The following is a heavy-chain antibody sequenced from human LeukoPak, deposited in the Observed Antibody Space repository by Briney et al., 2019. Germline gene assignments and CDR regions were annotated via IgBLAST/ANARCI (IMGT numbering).Heavy chain of an antibody. CDR3: ARGGPAPHRITRLVVASSTDAFDI. CDR1: GYTFTSYG. J-gene: IGHJ3*02. V-gene: IGHV1-18*01. Sequence: ASVKVSCKASGYTFTSYGISWVRQAPGQGLERMGWISVYNSGTKSAQKLQGRVNMTTDTSTSTAYMELRSLRSDDTAVYYCARGGPAPHRITRLVVASSTDAFDIWGQGTMVTVSS. CDR2: ISVYNSGT. D-gene: IGHD3-22*01.